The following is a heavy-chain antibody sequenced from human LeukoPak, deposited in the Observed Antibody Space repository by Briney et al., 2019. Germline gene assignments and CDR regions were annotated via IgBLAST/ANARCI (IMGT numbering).Heavy chain of an antibody. CDR1: GGSISSSSYY. CDR3: AREGAMYDSSGYNVGDYFDY. V-gene: IGHV4-61*01. D-gene: IGHD3-22*01. Sequence: SETLSLTCTVSGGSISSSSYYWGWIRQPPGKGLEWIGYIYYSGSTNYNPSLKSRVTISVDTSKNQFSLKLRSVTAADTAVYYCAREGAMYDSSGYNVGDYFDYWGQGTLVTVSS. CDR2: IYYSGST. J-gene: IGHJ4*02.